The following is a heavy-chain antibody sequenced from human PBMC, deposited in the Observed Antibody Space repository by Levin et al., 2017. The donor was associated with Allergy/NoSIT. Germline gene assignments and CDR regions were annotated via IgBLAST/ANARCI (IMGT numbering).Heavy chain of an antibody. CDR3: ARTVYGYFDY. V-gene: IGHV4-59*01. Sequence: SETLSLTCTVSGGSISSYYWSWIRQPPGKGLEWIGYIYYSGSTNYNPSLKSRVTISVDTSKNQFSLKLSSVTAADTAVYYCARTVYGYFDYWGQGTLVTVSS. CDR1: GGSISSYY. J-gene: IGHJ4*02. CDR2: IYYSGST. D-gene: IGHD3-10*01.